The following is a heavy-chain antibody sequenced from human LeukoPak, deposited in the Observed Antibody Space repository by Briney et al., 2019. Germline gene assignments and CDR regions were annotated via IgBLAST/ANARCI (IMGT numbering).Heavy chain of an antibody. D-gene: IGHD3-3*01. CDR1: GGSISGYY. J-gene: IGHJ4*02. CDR2: INHSGST. CDR3: ARVKYYDFWSGYYYFDY. Sequence: SETLSLTCTVSGGSISGYYWSWIRQPPGKGLEWIGEINHSGSTNYNPSLKSRVTISVDTSKNQFSLKLSSVTAADTAVYYCARVKYYDFWSGYYYFDYWGQGTLSPSPQ. V-gene: IGHV4-34*01.